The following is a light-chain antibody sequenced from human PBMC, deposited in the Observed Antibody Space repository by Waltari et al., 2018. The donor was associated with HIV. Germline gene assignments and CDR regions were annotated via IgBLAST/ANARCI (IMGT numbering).Light chain of an antibody. CDR2: DIS. V-gene: IGKV3D-20*01. CDR3: HQYVSAPTFT. Sequence: EVVLTQTPATLSLSPGDTSTLSCGASQSLANKYLAWSQQKPGRAPRRLIYDISSRATDITDRFSGSGSGTDFTLTISRLVPEHFAVYDCHQYVSAPTFTFGGGTKVESK. CDR1: QSLANKY. J-gene: IGKJ4*01.